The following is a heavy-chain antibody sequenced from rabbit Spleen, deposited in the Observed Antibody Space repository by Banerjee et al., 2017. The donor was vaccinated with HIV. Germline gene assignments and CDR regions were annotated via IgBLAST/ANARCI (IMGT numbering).Heavy chain of an antibody. CDR3: ARDPGGGDYKFDL. D-gene: IGHD2-1*01. J-gene: IGHJ4*01. V-gene: IGHV1S40*01. Sequence: QSLEESGGDLVKPEGSLTLTCKASGVSLNDKDVMCWVRQAPGKGLEWIACINIVTGKSVYASWAKGRFTMSRTSSTTVTLQMTSLTAADTATHFCARDPGGGDYKFDLWGPGTLVTVS. CDR1: GVSLNDKDV. CDR2: INIVTGKS.